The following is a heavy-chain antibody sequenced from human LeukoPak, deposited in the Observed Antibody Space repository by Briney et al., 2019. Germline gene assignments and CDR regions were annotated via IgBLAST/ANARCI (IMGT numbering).Heavy chain of an antibody. Sequence: GESLKISCKGSGYSFTNYWIGWVRQMPGKGLEWMGIIYPGDSDSRYSPSFQGQVTISADKSISTAYLQWSSLKASDTAMYYCTRKFLTTEGDFDIWGQGTIVTVSS. CDR2: IYPGDSDS. CDR3: TRKFLTTEGDFDI. D-gene: IGHD4-11*01. CDR1: GYSFTNYW. V-gene: IGHV5-51*01. J-gene: IGHJ3*02.